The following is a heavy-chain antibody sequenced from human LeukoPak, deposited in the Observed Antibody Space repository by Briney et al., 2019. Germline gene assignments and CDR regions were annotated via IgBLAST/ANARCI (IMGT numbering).Heavy chain of an antibody. Sequence: GGSLRLSCAASGFTFSDYYMSWIRQAPGKGLEWVSYISSSGSYTNYADSVKGRFTISRDNAKNSLYLQMNSLRAEDTAVYYCARDLNWNDGFDYWGQGTLVTVSS. CDR2: ISSSGSYT. V-gene: IGHV3-11*06. D-gene: IGHD1-1*01. CDR1: GFTFSDYY. J-gene: IGHJ4*02. CDR3: ARDLNWNDGFDY.